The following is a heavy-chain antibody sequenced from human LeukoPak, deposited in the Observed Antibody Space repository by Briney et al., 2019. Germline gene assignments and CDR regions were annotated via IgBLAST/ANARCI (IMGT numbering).Heavy chain of an antibody. D-gene: IGHD3-10*01. CDR2: INSDGSST. Sequence: GGSLRLSCAASGFTFSTYWMYWVRQAPGKGLVWVSRINSDGSSTTYADSVKGRFTISRDNAKNTLYLQMDSLRADDTSVYYCASVGAMVRGGYKDYYYMHVWGKGTTVTVSS. V-gene: IGHV3-74*03. CDR1: GFTFSTYW. J-gene: IGHJ6*03. CDR3: ASVGAMVRGGYKDYYYMHV.